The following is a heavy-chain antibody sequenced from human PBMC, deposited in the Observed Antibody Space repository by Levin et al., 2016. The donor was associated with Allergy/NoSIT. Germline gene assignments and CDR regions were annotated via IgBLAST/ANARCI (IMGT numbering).Heavy chain of an antibody. D-gene: IGHD3-3*01. CDR2: IDWDDDK. CDR3: ARTRYDFWSGSPPSPIASRGYYYYGMDV. Sequence: SGPTLVKPTQTLTLTCTFSGFSLSTSGMCVSWIRQPPGKALEWLALIDWDDDKYYSTSLKTRLTISKDTSKNQVVLTMTNMDPVDTATYYCARTRYDFWSGSPPSPIASRGYYYYGMDVWGQGTTVTVSS. V-gene: IGHV2-70*01. J-gene: IGHJ6*02. CDR1: GFSLSTSGMC.